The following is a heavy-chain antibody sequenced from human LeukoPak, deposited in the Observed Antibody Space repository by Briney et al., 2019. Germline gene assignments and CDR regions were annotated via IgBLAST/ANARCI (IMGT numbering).Heavy chain of an antibody. CDR2: ISWNSGSI. V-gene: IGHV3-9*01. CDR1: GFTFDDYA. D-gene: IGHD4-17*01. Sequence: GGSLRLSCAASGFTFDDYAMHWVRQAPGKGLEWVSGISWNSGSIGYADSVKGRFTISRDNSKNTLYLQMNSLRAEDTAVYYCARGPSPHDYGDYGAANYYYMDVWGKGTTVTVSS. J-gene: IGHJ6*03. CDR3: ARGPSPHDYGDYGAANYYYMDV.